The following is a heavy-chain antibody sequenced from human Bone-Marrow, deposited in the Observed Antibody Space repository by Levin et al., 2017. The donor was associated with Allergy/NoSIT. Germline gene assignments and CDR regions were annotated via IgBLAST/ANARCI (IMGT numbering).Heavy chain of an antibody. Sequence: SETLSLTCTVSGGSIQSSSHYWGWIRQSPGKGLDWIATIYFTGSAYYNWSLKNTVTISLDTSKNQFSLTLSSVTAADTAVYYCSSFRSSWASLPPTRIGGVVDFWGQGTLVTVSS. J-gene: IGHJ4*02. CDR1: GGSIQSSSHY. V-gene: IGHV4-39*01. CDR3: SSFRSSWASLPPTRIGGVVDF. D-gene: IGHD6-13*01. CDR2: IYFTGSA.